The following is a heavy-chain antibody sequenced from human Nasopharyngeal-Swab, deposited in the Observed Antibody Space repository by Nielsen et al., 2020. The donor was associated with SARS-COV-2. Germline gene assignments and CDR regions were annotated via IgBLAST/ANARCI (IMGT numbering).Heavy chain of an antibody. V-gene: IGHV1-46*01. D-gene: IGHD3-16*02. Sequence: WVRQAPGQGLEWMGIINPSGGSTNYAQKLQGRVTMTTDTSTSTAYMELRSLRSDDTAVYYCAAIKYDYVWGSYRYTQNLNWFDPWGQGTLVTVSS. CDR2: INPSGGST. CDR3: AAIKYDYVWGSYRYTQNLNWFDP. J-gene: IGHJ5*02.